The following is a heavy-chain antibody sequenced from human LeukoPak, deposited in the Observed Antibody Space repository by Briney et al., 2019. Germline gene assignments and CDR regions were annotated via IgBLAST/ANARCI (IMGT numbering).Heavy chain of an antibody. Sequence: GGSLRLSCTVSGFTVSSNSMSWVRQAPGKGLAWVSFIYSDNTHYSDSVKGRFTISRDNSKNTLYLQMNSLRAEGTAVYYCARAIVVVGKQIDYWGQGTLVTVSS. V-gene: IGHV3-66*03. J-gene: IGHJ4*02. D-gene: IGHD2-15*01. CDR1: GFTVSSNS. CDR3: ARAIVVVGKQIDY. CDR2: IYSDNT.